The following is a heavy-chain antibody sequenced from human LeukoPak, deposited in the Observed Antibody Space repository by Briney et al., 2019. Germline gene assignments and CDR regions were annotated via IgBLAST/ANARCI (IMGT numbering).Heavy chain of an antibody. CDR2: ISGSGGST. V-gene: IGHV3-23*01. J-gene: IGHJ4*02. CDR1: GFTFSSYA. D-gene: IGHD3-22*01. Sequence: TGGSLRLSCAASGFTFSSYAMSWVRQAPAKGLEWVSAISGSGGSTYYADSVKGRFTISRDNSKNTLYLQMNSLRAEDTAVYYCAKLGSYYDSSGYFDYWGQGTLVTVSS. CDR3: AKLGSYYDSSGYFDY.